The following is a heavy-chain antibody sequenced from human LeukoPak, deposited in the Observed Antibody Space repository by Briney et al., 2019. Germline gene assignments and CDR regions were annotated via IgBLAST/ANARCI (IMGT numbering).Heavy chain of an antibody. D-gene: IGHD4-17*01. CDR3: ANEIRPNDY. CDR1: GFTFNRFY. Sequence: GGSLRLSCSASGFTFNRFYLHWVRQAPGKGLEFVSHISSNGATTYYADSVKGRFTISRDNSKNTLYLQMNSLRAEDTAVYYCANEIRPNDYWGQGTQVTVSS. V-gene: IGHV3-64*04. J-gene: IGHJ4*02. CDR2: ISSNGATT.